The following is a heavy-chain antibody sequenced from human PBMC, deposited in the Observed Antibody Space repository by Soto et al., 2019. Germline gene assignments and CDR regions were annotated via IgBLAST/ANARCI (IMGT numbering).Heavy chain of an antibody. Sequence: QVQLVQSGAEVKKPGASVKVSCKASGYTFTSYDINWVRQATGQGLEWMGLMNPTSGNTGYAQKFPGRFTMTRNTSISTAYRELSSLGSEDTVVYYCASERSGYFDYWGQGTLFTVSS. J-gene: IGHJ4*02. V-gene: IGHV1-8*01. D-gene: IGHD1-1*01. CDR1: GYTFTSYD. CDR3: ASERSGYFDY. CDR2: MNPTSGNT.